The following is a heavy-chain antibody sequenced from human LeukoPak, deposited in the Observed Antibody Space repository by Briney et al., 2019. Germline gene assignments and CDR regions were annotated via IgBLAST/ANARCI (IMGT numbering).Heavy chain of an antibody. CDR3: ARDVDSSDAFDI. Sequence: SETLSLTCTVSGGPISSYYWSWVRQPPGKGLEWIGYIYYSGSTNYNPSLKSRVTISVATSKNQFSLKLTSVTAADTAVYYCARDVDSSDAFDIWGQGTMVTVSS. J-gene: IGHJ3*02. V-gene: IGHV4-59*01. D-gene: IGHD3-22*01. CDR1: GGPISSYY. CDR2: IYYSGST.